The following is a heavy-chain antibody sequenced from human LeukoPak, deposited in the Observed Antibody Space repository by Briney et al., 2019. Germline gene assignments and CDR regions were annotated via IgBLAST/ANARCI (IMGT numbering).Heavy chain of an antibody. V-gene: IGHV3-23*01. CDR3: AKDAQYQPKRWFDP. CDR1: GFTFSSYA. J-gene: IGHJ5*02. D-gene: IGHD2-2*01. Sequence: GGSLRLSCAASGFTFSSYAMNWVRQAPGKGLEWVSGISGSDGNTFHADSVKGRFTISRDNSKNTLYLQMNNLRAEDTAVYYCAKDAQYQPKRWFDPWGQGTLVTVSS. CDR2: ISGSDGNT.